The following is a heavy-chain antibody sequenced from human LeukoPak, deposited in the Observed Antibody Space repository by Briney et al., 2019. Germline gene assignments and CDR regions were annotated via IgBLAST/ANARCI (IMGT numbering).Heavy chain of an antibody. CDR3: ARITMIVVVIDY. D-gene: IGHD3-22*01. Sequence: PSETLSLTCTVSGGSISSGAYYWSWIRQHSGRGLEWIGYIYDSGSTYYNPSLKSRVTMSVDTSKNHFSLKLSSVTAADTAVYYCARITMIVVVIDYWGQGTLVTVSS. CDR1: GGSISSGAYY. V-gene: IGHV4-31*03. J-gene: IGHJ4*02. CDR2: IYDSGST.